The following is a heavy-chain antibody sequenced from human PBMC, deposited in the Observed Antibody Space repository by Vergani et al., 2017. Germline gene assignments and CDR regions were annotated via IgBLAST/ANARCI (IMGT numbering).Heavy chain of an antibody. J-gene: IGHJ6*02. CDR3: AKARPYYYXSGSYLYYYYGMDV. Sequence: EVQLLQSGGGVIQPGGSVRLSCAASGFTFSACPMTWVRQAPGKGLEWVSAISARYPSTYYADSVKGRFTISRDNSKNMLYLQMNSLRAEDTAVYYCAKARPYYYXSGSYLYYYYGMDVWGQGTTVTVS. D-gene: IGHD3-10*01. CDR1: GFTFSACP. V-gene: IGHV3-23*01. CDR2: ISARYPST.